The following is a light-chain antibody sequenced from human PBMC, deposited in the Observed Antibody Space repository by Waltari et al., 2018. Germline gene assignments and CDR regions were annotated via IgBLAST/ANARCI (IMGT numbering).Light chain of an antibody. CDR2: DVN. V-gene: IGLV2-14*03. CDR1: SSDIGAYNF. CDR3: SSYTTGSTRYV. Sequence: QSALTQPASVSGSPGQSITISCTGTSSDIGAYNFVSWYQKHPGKAPKVMIYDVNNRPSGFSSRFSGAKSGNTASPTISGLQAEDEADYYCSSYTTGSTRYVFGSGTKVTVL. J-gene: IGLJ1*01.